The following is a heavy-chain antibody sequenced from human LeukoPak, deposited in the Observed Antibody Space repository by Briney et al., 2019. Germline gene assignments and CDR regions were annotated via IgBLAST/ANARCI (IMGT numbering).Heavy chain of an antibody. Sequence: PGRSMRLSSAASGFTFSSYGMHWDRQAPGKGLEWVAVIWYDGSNKYYADSVKGRFTISRDNSKNTLYLQKNSLRAEDTAVYYCAREKGLYGDYQINAFDIWGQGTMVTVSS. D-gene: IGHD4-17*01. CDR1: GFTFSSYG. CDR2: IWYDGSNK. V-gene: IGHV3-33*01. J-gene: IGHJ3*02. CDR3: AREKGLYGDYQINAFDI.